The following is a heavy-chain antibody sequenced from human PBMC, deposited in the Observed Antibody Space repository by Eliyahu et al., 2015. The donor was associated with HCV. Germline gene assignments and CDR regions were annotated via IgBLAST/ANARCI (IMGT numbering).Heavy chain of an antibody. V-gene: IGHV3-49*05. CDR1: GFPFGDXA. D-gene: IGHD3-22*01. CDR3: TRKGNYYYDSSGYDQH. J-gene: IGHJ1*01. Sequence: EVQLVESGGGLVXPGRSLRLSCTASGFPFGDXAMGWFRQAPGKGLEWVGFIRSKAYGGTTEYAAXVKGRFTISRDDSKSIAYLQMNSLKTEDTAVYYCTRKGNYYYDSSGYDQHWGQGTLVTVSS. CDR2: IRSKAYGGTT.